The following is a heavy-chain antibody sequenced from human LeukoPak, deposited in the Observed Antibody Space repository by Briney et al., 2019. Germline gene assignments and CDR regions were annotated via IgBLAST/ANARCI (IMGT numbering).Heavy chain of an antibody. CDR2: ISSSGSTI. D-gene: IGHD2-8*01. V-gene: IGHV3-11*01. Sequence: GGSLRLSCAASGFTFSDYYMSWIRQAPGKGLEWVSYISSSGSTIYYADSVKGRFTISRDNAKNSLYLQMNSLRAEDTAVYYFTKDFGRRMLYAPDAFDIWGQGTMVTVSS. CDR3: TKDFGRRMLYAPDAFDI. CDR1: GFTFSDYY. J-gene: IGHJ3*02.